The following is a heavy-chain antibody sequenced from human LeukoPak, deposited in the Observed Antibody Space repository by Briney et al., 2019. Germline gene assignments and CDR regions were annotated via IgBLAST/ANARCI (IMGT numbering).Heavy chain of an antibody. CDR3: ARDRDYGAPDY. CDR2: INGDGTST. D-gene: IGHD4-17*01. J-gene: IGHJ4*02. CDR1: GFTSSTYY. Sequence: PGGTLRLSCAASGFTSSTYYRHWVRQAPGMGLVWVARINGDGTSTSTNYADSVKGRFTISRDNAKNTLYLHMNTLRAEDTAVYYCARDRDYGAPDYWGQGNLVTVSS. V-gene: IGHV3-74*01.